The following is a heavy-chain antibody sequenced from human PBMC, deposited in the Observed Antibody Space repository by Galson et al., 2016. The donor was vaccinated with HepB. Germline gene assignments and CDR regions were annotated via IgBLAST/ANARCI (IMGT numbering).Heavy chain of an antibody. J-gene: IGHJ4*02. V-gene: IGHV3-21*01. CDR2: ISIAGSYI. D-gene: IGHD4/OR15-4a*01. CDR3: ATGRQDRTMVQALDN. Sequence: SLRLSCAASGFTFRDYYMNWVRQAPGKGLEWVSSISIAGSYIHYADSVMGRFTISRDNAKNSLFLQMNSLRAEDTAVYYCATGRQDRTMVQALDNWGQGTLVTVSS. CDR1: GFTFRDYY.